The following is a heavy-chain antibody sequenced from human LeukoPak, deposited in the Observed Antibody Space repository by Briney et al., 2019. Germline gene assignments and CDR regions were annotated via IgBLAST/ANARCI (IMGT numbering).Heavy chain of an antibody. Sequence: SETLSLTCTVSGGSISSYYWSWIRQPPGKGLEWIGYIYYSGSTNYNPSLKSRVTISVDTSKNQFSLKLSSVTAADTAVYYCARAEGRITMVRGVIISGGYFDYWGQGTLVTVSS. CDR3: ARAEGRITMVRGVIISGGYFDY. J-gene: IGHJ4*02. D-gene: IGHD3-10*01. CDR1: GGSISSYY. CDR2: IYYSGST. V-gene: IGHV4-59*01.